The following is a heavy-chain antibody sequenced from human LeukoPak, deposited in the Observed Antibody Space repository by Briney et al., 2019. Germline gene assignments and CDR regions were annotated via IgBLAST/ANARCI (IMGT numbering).Heavy chain of an antibody. CDR2: ISGRGVGT. CDR1: GFTFSLYA. Sequence: GGSLRLSCAASGFTFSLYAMSWVRQAPGKGLEWVSGISGRGVGTTYADSVKGRFTISRDNSKNTLSLQMNSLRAEDTAVYYCAKGIYDFWSGYLDYWGQGTLVTVSS. V-gene: IGHV3-23*01. D-gene: IGHD3-3*01. J-gene: IGHJ4*02. CDR3: AKGIYDFWSGYLDY.